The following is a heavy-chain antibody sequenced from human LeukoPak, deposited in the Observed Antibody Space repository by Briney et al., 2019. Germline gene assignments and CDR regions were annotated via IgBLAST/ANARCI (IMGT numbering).Heavy chain of an antibody. CDR1: GTSFTSYY. CDR3: ARMTTGHDY. Sequence: SETLSLTCGVSGTSFTSYYWSWIRQAPGKGLEWIGEVNHSGYTNMNPSLKSRVTISVDTSKNQFSLMMTSVTAADTAVYFCARMTTGHDYWGQGTLVTVSS. J-gene: IGHJ4*02. CDR2: VNHSGYT. V-gene: IGHV4-34*01. D-gene: IGHD4-17*01.